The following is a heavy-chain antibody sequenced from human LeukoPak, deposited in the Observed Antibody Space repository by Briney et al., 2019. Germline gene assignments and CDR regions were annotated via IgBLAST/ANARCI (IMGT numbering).Heavy chain of an antibody. CDR2: IYHSGST. CDR3: ARYSSAQINFDF. J-gene: IGHJ4*02. V-gene: IGHV4-4*02. Sequence: SETLSHTCTVSGGSISSSDWWSWVRQPPGRGLEWIGEIYHSGSTNYNPSLKSRVTISVDKSKNQFSLKLTSVTAADTAVYYCARYSSAQINFDFWGQGTLVTVSS. CDR1: GGSISSSDW. D-gene: IGHD6-25*01.